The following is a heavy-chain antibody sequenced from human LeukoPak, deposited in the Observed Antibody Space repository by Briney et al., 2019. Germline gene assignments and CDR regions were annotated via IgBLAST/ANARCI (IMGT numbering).Heavy chain of an antibody. CDR1: GFTFSSYA. CDR2: ISGSGGST. D-gene: IGHD3-22*01. Sequence: PGGPLRLSCAASGFTFSSYAMSWVRQAPGKGLEWVSAISGSGGSTYYADSVKGRFTISRDNSKNTLYLQMNSLRAEDTAVYYCAKSNPPYYYDSSGYPDYWGQGTLVTVSS. V-gene: IGHV3-23*01. J-gene: IGHJ4*02. CDR3: AKSNPPYYYDSSGYPDY.